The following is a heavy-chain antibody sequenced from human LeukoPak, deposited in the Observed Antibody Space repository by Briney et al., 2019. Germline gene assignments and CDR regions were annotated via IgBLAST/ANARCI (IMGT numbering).Heavy chain of an antibody. CDR2: IKQDGSEK. J-gene: IGHJ4*02. V-gene: IGHV3-7*01. D-gene: IGHD4-17*01. CDR3: ARDSEYGDYALDF. Sequence: GGSLRLSCAASGFTFSSYWMSWVRQAPGKGLEWVANIKQDGSEKYYVDSVKGRFTISRDNAKNSLYLQMNSLRAEDTAVYYCARDSEYGDYALDFWGQGTLVTVSS. CDR1: GFTFSSYW.